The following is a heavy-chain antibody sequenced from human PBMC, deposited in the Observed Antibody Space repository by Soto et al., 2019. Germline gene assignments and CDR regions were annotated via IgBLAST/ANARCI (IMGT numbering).Heavy chain of an antibody. D-gene: IGHD3-3*01. V-gene: IGHV3-30*18. CDR2: ISYDGGDN. CDR1: GFSFSTYG. Sequence: PGGSLRLSCAASGFSFSTYGMHWVRQAPGRGPEWMAVISYDGGDNYYADSAKGRFTISRDNSKNTLYLQLNNLRAEDTAVYYCAKEASGSSRFFYYYGMDVWGQGTTVTVSS. J-gene: IGHJ6*02. CDR3: AKEASGSSRFFYYYGMDV.